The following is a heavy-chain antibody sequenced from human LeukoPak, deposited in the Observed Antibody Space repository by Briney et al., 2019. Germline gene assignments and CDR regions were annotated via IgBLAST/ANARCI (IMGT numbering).Heavy chain of an antibody. J-gene: IGHJ5*02. CDR1: GFTFTSYG. CDR3: ARDDWFDP. Sequence: PGRSLRLSCAASGFTFTSYGISWVRQAPGQGLEWMGWISAYNGNTNYAQKLQGRVTMTTDTSTSTAYMELRSLRSDDTAVYYCARDDWFDPWGQGTLVTVSS. CDR2: ISAYNGNT. V-gene: IGHV1-18*01.